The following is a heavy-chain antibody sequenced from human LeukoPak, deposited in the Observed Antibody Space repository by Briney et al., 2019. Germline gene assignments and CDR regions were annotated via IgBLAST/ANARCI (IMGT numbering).Heavy chain of an antibody. V-gene: IGHV1-18*04. CDR2: MNPNSGNT. CDR3: ARDPLYGKGTRGANWFDP. D-gene: IGHD3-16*01. J-gene: IGHJ5*02. CDR1: GYTFTGYY. Sequence: GASVKVSCKASGYTFTGYYMHWVRQAPGQGLEWMGWMNPNSGNTGYAQKLQGRVTMTTDTSTSTAYMELRSLRSDDTAVYYCARDPLYGKGTRGANWFDPWGQGTLVTVSS.